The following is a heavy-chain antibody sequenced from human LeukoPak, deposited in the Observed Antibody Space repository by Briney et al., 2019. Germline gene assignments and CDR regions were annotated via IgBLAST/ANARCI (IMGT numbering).Heavy chain of an antibody. V-gene: IGHV1-18*01. D-gene: IGHD3-22*01. J-gene: IGHJ4*02. Sequence: ASVKVSCKASGYTFTSYGISWVRQAPGQGLEWMGWISAYNGNTNYAQKLQGRVTMTTDTSTSTAYMELRSLRSDDTAVYYCARVWYYYDSSGYPLLLDYWGQGTLVTVSS. CDR3: ARVWYYYDSSGYPLLLDY. CDR2: ISAYNGNT. CDR1: GYTFTSYG.